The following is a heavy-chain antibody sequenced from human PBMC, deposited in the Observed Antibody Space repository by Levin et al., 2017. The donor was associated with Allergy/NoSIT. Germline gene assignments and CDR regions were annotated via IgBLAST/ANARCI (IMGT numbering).Heavy chain of an antibody. D-gene: IGHD3-3*01. J-gene: IGHJ4*02. CDR3: VKDISSLHPGSSSWSGSYFDL. CDR2: ISWNGGGK. V-gene: IGHV3-9*01. CDR1: GFAFDDYA. Sequence: GGSLRLSCEASGFAFDDYAMHWVRQTPEMGLEWVSGISWNGGGKGFADSVKGRCTITRDNAKNSVYLQMSSLRTEDTAIYYCVKDISSLHPGSSSWSGSYFDLWGQGTLVTVSS.